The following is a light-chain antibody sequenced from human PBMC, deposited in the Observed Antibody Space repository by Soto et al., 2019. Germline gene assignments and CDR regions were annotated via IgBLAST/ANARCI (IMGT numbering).Light chain of an antibody. CDR2: GAS. Sequence: ESVLKQSPGTLSLSPGERATLSCRASQSVSNNYLAWYQQTPGQAPRLLIYGASNRATGIPDRFSGIGSGTDFTLTIRRLAPEDFAVDDCQQYGSSGTFGQVTKVDNK. J-gene: IGKJ1*01. CDR3: QQYGSSGT. CDR1: QSVSNNY. V-gene: IGKV3-20*01.